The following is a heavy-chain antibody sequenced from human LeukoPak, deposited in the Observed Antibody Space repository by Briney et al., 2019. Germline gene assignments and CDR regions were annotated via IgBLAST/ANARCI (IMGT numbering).Heavy chain of an antibody. CDR2: ISSSGDST. Sequence: GGSLRLSCAASGFTFSSYEMNWVRQAPGKGLEWVSYISSSGDSTYYANSVKGRFTISRDNSKNTLYLQMGSLRAEDMAVYYCARVAAAAGTYFDYWGQGTLVTVSS. CDR3: ARVAAAAGTYFDY. D-gene: IGHD6-13*01. V-gene: IGHV3-48*03. J-gene: IGHJ4*02. CDR1: GFTFSSYE.